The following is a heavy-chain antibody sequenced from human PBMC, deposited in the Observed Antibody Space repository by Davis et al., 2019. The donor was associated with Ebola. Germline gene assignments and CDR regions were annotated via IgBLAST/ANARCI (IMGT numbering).Heavy chain of an antibody. J-gene: IGHJ6*02. V-gene: IGHV3-7*03. Sequence: PSGSLRLSCAVSGFTFSRYWMSWVCQAPGKGLEWVANIKQDGSEKYYVDSVKGRFTISRDNAKNSLYLQMNSLRAEDTAVYYCAKAMTMWLGMDVWGQGTTVTVSS. CDR3: AKAMTMWLGMDV. CDR1: GFTFSRYW. CDR2: IKQDGSEK. D-gene: IGHD6-19*01.